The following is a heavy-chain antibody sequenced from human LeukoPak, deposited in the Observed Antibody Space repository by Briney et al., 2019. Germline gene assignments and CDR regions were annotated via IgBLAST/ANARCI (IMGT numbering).Heavy chain of an antibody. J-gene: IGHJ4*02. D-gene: IGHD2-2*01. CDR2: IYHSGST. Sequence: SETLSLTCTVSGYSISSGYYWGWIRQPPGKGLEWIGTIYHSGSTYYNPSLKSRVTISVDTSKNQFSLKLTSVTAADTAVYYCARVRGYCSSTICYRYYFDYWGQGTLVTVFS. CDR3: ARVRGYCSSTICYRYYFDY. CDR1: GYSISSGYY. V-gene: IGHV4-38-2*02.